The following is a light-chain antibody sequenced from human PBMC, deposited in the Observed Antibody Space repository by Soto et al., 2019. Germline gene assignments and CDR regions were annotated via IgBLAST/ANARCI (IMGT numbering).Light chain of an antibody. CDR2: KAS. V-gene: IGKV1-12*01. Sequence: IQMTQSPSSVSASAGDRATFSCRAAEDIADWLAWYQQKPGTAPQLLISKASNLETGVPSRFSGSGSGTYFTLTISSLQPEDFATYYCQQASSFPWTFGQGTKVE. CDR3: QQASSFPWT. CDR1: EDIADW. J-gene: IGKJ1*01.